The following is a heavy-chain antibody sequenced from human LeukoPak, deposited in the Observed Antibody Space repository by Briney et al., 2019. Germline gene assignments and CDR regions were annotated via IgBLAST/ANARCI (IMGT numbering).Heavy chain of an antibody. CDR3: ARHDTYDSGGFLSSWFDP. CDR1: GGSISSSSYY. Sequence: SETLSLTCTVSGGSISSSSYYWGWIRQPPGKGLEWIGSIYYSGSTYYNPSLKSRVTISVDTSKNQFSLKLSSVTAADTAVYYCARHDTYDSGGFLSSWFDPWGQGTLVTVSS. V-gene: IGHV4-39*01. CDR2: IYYSGST. J-gene: IGHJ5*02. D-gene: IGHD3-22*01.